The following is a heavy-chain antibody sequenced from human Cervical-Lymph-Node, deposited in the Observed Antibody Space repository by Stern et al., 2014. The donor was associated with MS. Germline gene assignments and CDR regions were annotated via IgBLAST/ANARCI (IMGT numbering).Heavy chain of an antibody. Sequence: QVQLQESGPGLVKPSETLSLTCTVSGSISSSSYYWGWIRQPPGKGLEWIGSIYYSGSTYYNPSLKSRVTISVDTSKNQFSLKLSSVTAADTAVYYCARPYSSGWYGYWGQGTLVTVSS. J-gene: IGHJ4*02. D-gene: IGHD6-19*01. CDR2: IYYSGST. V-gene: IGHV4-39*01. CDR3: ARPYSSGWYGY. CDR1: GSISSSSYY.